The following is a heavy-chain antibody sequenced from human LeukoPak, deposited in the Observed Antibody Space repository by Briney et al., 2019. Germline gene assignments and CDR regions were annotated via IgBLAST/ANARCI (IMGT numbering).Heavy chain of an antibody. CDR3: ARGRHEAYGSGSYSFDY. CDR1: GGSISSSSYY. J-gene: IGHJ4*02. CDR2: IYYSGST. V-gene: IGHV4-39*07. D-gene: IGHD3-10*01. Sequence: SETLSLTCTISGGSISSSSYYWGWIRQPPGKGLEWIGSIYYSGSTYYNPSLKSRVTISVDKSKNQFSLKLSSVTAADTAVYYCARGRHEAYGSGSYSFDYWGQGTLVTVSS.